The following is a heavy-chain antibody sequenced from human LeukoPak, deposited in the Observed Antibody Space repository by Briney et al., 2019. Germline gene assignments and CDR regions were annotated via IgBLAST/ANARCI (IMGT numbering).Heavy chain of an antibody. CDR2: IWYDGSNK. D-gene: IGHD4-17*01. Sequence: PGRSLRLSCAASGFTFSSYGMHWVRQAPGKGLEWVAVIWYDGSNKYYADSVKGRFTISRDNSKNTLYLQMNSLRAEDTAVYYCAKGPTVTTTRKWFDPWGQGTLVTVSS. CDR1: GFTFSSYG. J-gene: IGHJ5*02. V-gene: IGHV3-33*06. CDR3: AKGPTVTTTRKWFDP.